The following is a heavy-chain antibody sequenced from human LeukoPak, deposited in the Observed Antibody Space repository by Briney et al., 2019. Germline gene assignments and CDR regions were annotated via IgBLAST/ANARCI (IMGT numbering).Heavy chain of an antibody. CDR1: GFTYSSYA. CDR2: ISNDGSNK. J-gene: IGHJ3*02. D-gene: IGHD3-10*01. V-gene: IGHV3-30*04. Sequence: GGSLRLSCAASGFTYSSYAMHWVRQAPGKGLEWVAVISNDGSNKYYADSVKGRFTISRDNSKNTLYLQMNSLRAVDTAVYYYARDRDYYGSGSHYDAFDIWGQGTMVTVSS. CDR3: ARDRDYYGSGSHYDAFDI.